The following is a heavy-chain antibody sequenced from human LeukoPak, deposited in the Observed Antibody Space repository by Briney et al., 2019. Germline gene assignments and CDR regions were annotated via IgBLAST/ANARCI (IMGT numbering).Heavy chain of an antibody. CDR3: ARACAVSTHFDY. Sequence: RASETLSLTCAVSGGSISSSNWWSWVRQPPGKGLEWIGEIYHSGSTNYNPSLKSRVTISVDKSKNQFSLKLSSVTAADTAVYYCARACAVSTHFDYWGQGTLVTVSS. CDR2: IYHSGST. J-gene: IGHJ4*02. V-gene: IGHV4-4*02. D-gene: IGHD4-17*01. CDR1: GGSISSSNW.